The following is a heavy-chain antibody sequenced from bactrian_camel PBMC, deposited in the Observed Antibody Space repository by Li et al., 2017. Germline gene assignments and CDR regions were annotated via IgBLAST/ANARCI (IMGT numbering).Heavy chain of an antibody. V-gene: IGHV3S55*01. Sequence: QVQLVESGGGSVEAGESLRLSCTASGFTFDDSDAAWYRQGPGHECELVSSITNGGKTYYADSVKGRFSISQNTAKNTPYLQMNSLKPDDTALYYCVAGRWVAFLSLNPFDYRYWGQGTQVTVS. CDR2: ITNGGKT. J-gene: IGHJ4*01. D-gene: IGHD3*01. CDR1: GFTFDDSD. CDR3: VAGRWVAFLSLNPFDYRY.